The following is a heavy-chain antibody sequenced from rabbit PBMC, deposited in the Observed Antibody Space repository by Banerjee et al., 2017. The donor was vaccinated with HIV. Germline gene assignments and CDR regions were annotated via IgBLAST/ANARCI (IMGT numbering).Heavy chain of an antibody. D-gene: IGHD4-1*01. CDR2: IYTNSGST. CDR1: GIDFSSYYY. Sequence: QEQLEESGGDLVKPEGSLTLTCTASGIDFSSYYYMCWVRQAPGKGLELIACIYTNSGSTWYASWVNGRFTISRSTSLNTVALQMTSLTAADTATYFCARDLAGVIGWNFDLWGQGTLVTVS. CDR3: ARDLAGVIGWNFDL. V-gene: IGHV1S43*01. J-gene: IGHJ4*01.